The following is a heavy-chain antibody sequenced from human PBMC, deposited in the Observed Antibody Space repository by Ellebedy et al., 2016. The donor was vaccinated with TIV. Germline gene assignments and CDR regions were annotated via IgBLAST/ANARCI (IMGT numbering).Heavy chain of an antibody. CDR2: ISSSSSYI. D-gene: IGHD2-2*01. Sequence: PGGSLRLSCAASGFTFSSYSMNWVRQAPGKGLEWVSSISSSSSYIYYADSVKGRFTISRDNAKNSLYLQMNSLRAEDTAVYYCARDGCSSTSCYVSYYYYGMDVWGQGTTVTVSS. J-gene: IGHJ6*02. V-gene: IGHV3-21*01. CDR1: GFTFSSYS. CDR3: ARDGCSSTSCYVSYYYYGMDV.